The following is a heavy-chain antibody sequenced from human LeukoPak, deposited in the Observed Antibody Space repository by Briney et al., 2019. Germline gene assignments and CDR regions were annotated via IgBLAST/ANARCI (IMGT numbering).Heavy chain of an antibody. CDR2: INHSGST. D-gene: IGHD4-23*01. J-gene: IGHJ6*02. Sequence: MTSETLSLTCAVYGGSFSGYYWGWIRQPPGKGLEWIGEINHSGSTNYNPSLKSRVTISVDTSKNQFSLKLSSVTAADTAVYYCARGLSFTVVSYYYYGMDVWGQGTTVTVSS. CDR3: ARGLSFTVVSYYYYGMDV. V-gene: IGHV4-34*01. CDR1: GGSFSGYY.